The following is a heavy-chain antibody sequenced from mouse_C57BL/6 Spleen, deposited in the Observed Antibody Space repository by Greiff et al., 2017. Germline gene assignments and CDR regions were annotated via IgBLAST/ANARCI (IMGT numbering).Heavy chain of an antibody. J-gene: IGHJ2*01. Sequence: EVKVVESGEGLVKPGGSLKLSCAASGFTFSSYAMSWVRQTPEKRLEWVAYISSGGDYIYYADTVKGRFTISRDNARNTLYLQMSSLKSEDTAMYYCTTSLYYYGSSQRDYWGQGTTLTVSS. CDR1: GFTFSSYA. D-gene: IGHD1-1*01. CDR3: TTSLYYYGSSQRDY. V-gene: IGHV5-9-1*02. CDR2: ISSGGDYI.